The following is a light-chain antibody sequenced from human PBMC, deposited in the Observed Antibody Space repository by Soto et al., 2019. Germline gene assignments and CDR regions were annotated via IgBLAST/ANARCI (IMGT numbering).Light chain of an antibody. Sequence: QAVVTQPPSVSGAPGQRVTISCTGSSSNIGAGYDVHWYQQLPGTAPKLLIYGNNKRPSGVPDRFSGSKSGTSASLAITGLQAEDEADYYCQSYDSSLNGVVFGGGTKLTVL. CDR1: SSNIGAGYD. V-gene: IGLV1-40*01. J-gene: IGLJ2*01. CDR3: QSYDSSLNGVV. CDR2: GNN.